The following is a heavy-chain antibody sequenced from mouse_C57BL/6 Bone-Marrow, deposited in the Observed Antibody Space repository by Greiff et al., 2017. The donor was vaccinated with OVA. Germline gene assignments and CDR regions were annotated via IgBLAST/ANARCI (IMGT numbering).Heavy chain of an antibody. Sequence: EVKLMESGGGLVKPGGSLKLSCAASGFTFSSYTMSWVRQTPEKRLEWVATISGGGGNTYYPDSVKGRFTISRDNAKNTLYLQMSSLRSEDTALYYCARGSSPAWFGSSPAWFAYWGQGTLVTVSA. CDR3: ARGSSPAWFGSSPAWFAY. J-gene: IGHJ3*01. CDR1: GFTFSSYT. V-gene: IGHV5-9*01. D-gene: IGHD1-1*01. CDR2: ISGGGGNT.